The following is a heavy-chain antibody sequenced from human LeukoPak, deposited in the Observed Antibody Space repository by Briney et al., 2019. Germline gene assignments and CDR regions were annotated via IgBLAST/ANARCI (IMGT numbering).Heavy chain of an antibody. D-gene: IGHD3-22*01. CDR2: ISSSGSTI. V-gene: IGHV3-11*01. CDR3: ARGRYYYDSSGYYVTSIGFDY. CDR1: TFTKAW. J-gene: IGHJ4*02. Sequence: GGSLRLSCVLSTFTKAWMNWVRQAPGKGLEWVSYISSSGSTIYYADSVKGRFTISRDNAKNSLYLQMNSLRAEDTAVYYCARGRYYYDSSGYYVTSIGFDYWGQGTLVTVSS.